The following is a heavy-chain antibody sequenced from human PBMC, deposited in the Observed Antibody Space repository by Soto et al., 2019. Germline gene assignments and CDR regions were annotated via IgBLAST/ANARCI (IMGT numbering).Heavy chain of an antibody. CDR1: GFNLDDYY. CDR2: ISSLNQYN. Sequence: QEQLVESGGGLVKPGGSLRLSCAASGFNLDDYYMSWIRQAPGKGLEYLSYISSLNQYNNYADSVKGRFTISIDMAKNSLELQLGSLRSDDTAVSYCVRLVSRRYFDFWGRGTLVSVSS. CDR3: VRLVSRRYFDF. J-gene: IGHJ4*02. V-gene: IGHV3-11*06.